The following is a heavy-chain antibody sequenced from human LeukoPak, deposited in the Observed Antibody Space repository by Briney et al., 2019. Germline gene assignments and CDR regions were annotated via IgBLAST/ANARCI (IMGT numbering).Heavy chain of an antibody. J-gene: IGHJ4*02. CDR2: INWDDDE. CDR1: GFPLSTRGVG. V-gene: IGHV2-5*02. Sequence: SGPALVKPTQTLTLTCTFSGFPLSTRGVGVGWIRQPPGKALEWLALINWDDDERYSPSLKSRLTITRGTSNNQVVLTITNVDPVDTATYYCAHSLVAVSGKEGMDYWGQGTLVTVSS. D-gene: IGHD6-19*01. CDR3: AHSLVAVSGKEGMDY.